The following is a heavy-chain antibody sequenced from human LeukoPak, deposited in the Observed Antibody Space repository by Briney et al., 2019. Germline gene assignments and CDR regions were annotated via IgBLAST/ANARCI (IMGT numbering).Heavy chain of an antibody. D-gene: IGHD3-10*01. V-gene: IGHV3-43*02. Sequence: GGSLRLSCAASGFTFDDYAMHWVRHAPGKGLEWVSLISGDGGRKYYADSVKGRFTISRDNSKNSLYLQMNSLRTEDTALYYCAKDIEALGVIIIDYWGQGILVTVSS. J-gene: IGHJ4*02. CDR3: AKDIEALGVIIIDY. CDR1: GFTFDDYA. CDR2: ISGDGGRK.